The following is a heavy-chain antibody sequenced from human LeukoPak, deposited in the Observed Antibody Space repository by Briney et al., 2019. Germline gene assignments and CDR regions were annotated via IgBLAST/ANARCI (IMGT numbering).Heavy chain of an antibody. J-gene: IGHJ5*01. CDR2: IYYSGST. CDR3: ASRSSIWSGYQDTLYYLVS. D-gene: IGHD3-3*01. Sequence: SETLSLTCTVSGGSISSYYWSWIRQPPGQRLEWIGHIYYSGSTNYNPSLTTRVTIPVDTSKSQFSLQLSSVTAADTAVYYCASRSSIWSGYQDTLYYLVSCGQGSPITVSS. CDR1: GGSISSYY. V-gene: IGHV4-59*01.